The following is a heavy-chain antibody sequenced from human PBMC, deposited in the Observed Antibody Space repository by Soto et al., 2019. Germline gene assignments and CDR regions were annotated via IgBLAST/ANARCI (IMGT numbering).Heavy chain of an antibody. CDR1: GGSIISGDYY. D-gene: IGHD3-22*01. CDR2: IYYSGST. J-gene: IGHJ3*02. CDR3: ARARITMIVVAAYDAFDI. Sequence: SETLSLTCTVSGGSIISGDYYWSWIRQPPGKGLEWIGYIYYSGSTYYNPSLKSRVTISVDTSKNQFSLKLSSVTAADTAVYYCARARITMIVVAAYDAFDIWGQGTMVTVSS. V-gene: IGHV4-30-4*01.